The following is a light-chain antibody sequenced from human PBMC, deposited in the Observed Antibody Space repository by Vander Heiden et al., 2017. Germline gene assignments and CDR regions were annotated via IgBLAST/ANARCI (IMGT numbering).Light chain of an antibody. CDR3: QQYDNWPPRIT. CDR1: QSVSSN. Sequence: EIVMTQSPATLSVYPGERATLSCRASQSVSSNLAWYQQKPGQAPRLLIYGASTRATGIPARFSGSGSGTEFTLTISSLQSEDSAVYYCQQYDNWPPRITFGPGTKVDIK. J-gene: IGKJ3*01. V-gene: IGKV3-15*01. CDR2: GAS.